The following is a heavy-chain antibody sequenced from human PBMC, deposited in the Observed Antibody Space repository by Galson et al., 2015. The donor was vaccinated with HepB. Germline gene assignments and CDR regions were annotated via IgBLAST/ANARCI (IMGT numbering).Heavy chain of an antibody. Sequence: SLRLSCAASGFTFSEYYMSWIRQAPGKGLEWVSYISSNSIHTNYADSLKGRITISRDNAKNSLYLQMNSLRAEDTAVYYCARGAYDYVWGSYRYGPFDHWGQGTLVTVSS. CDR2: ISSNSIHT. D-gene: IGHD3-16*02. CDR3: ARGAYDYVWGSYRYGPFDH. CDR1: GFTFSEYY. J-gene: IGHJ4*02. V-gene: IGHV3-11*03.